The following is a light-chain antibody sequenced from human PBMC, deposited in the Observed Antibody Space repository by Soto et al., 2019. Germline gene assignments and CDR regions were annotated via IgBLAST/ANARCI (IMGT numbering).Light chain of an antibody. Sequence: EIVLTQSPGTLSLSPGERATLSCRASQSVSSTYLAWYQQKPGQAPRLLIYGGSSRATGIPDRFSGSGSGTEFTLTISRLEPEDFAVYYCQQYGTSPRTFGQGTKVEIK. CDR3: QQYGTSPRT. J-gene: IGKJ1*01. V-gene: IGKV3-20*01. CDR2: GGS. CDR1: QSVSSTY.